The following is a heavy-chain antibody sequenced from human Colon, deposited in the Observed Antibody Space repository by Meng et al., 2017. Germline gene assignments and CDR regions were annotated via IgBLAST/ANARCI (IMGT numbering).Heavy chain of an antibody. CDR1: GASVSSGDYY. J-gene: IGHJ5*02. CDR3: ARVNGDFDEAWFDP. D-gene: IGHD2-21*02. CDR2: IYYTGNT. V-gene: IGHV4-61*08. Sequence: VELQESGPGLVRPSETLSLTCTVPGASVSSGDYYWSWIRQPPGKGLEWLGYIYYTGNTNYNPSLKNRVTISLDTSNNQFSLKLTSMTAADAAIYYCARVNGDFDEAWFDPWGQGTLVTVSS.